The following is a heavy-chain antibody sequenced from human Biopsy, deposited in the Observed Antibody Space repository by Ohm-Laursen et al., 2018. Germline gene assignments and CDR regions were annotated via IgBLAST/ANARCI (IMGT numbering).Heavy chain of an antibody. V-gene: IGHV1-69*13. J-gene: IGHJ3*01. Sequence: SVKVSCKASGVTFDTYAFGWVRQAPGRGLEWMGGRIPYFNTIYYARNFQDRAVITADRSARTTDMQLSGLRPDDTAVYYCVGGQRGPPIGVTVPGDAFDLWGPGTMVTVSP. CDR1: GVTFDTYA. CDR2: RIPYFNTI. D-gene: IGHD2/OR15-2a*01. CDR3: VGGQRGPPIGVTVPGDAFDL.